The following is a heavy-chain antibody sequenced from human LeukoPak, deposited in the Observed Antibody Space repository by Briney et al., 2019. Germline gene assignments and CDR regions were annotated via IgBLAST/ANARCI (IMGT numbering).Heavy chain of an antibody. J-gene: IGHJ6*02. V-gene: IGHV4-59*08. CDR2: IYYSGST. CDR3: ARHGLGSSWYGEYYYGMDV. CDR1: LGSISSYF. D-gene: IGHD6-13*01. Sequence: SETLSLTCTVSLGSISSYFWSWIRQPPGKGVEGIGHIYYSGSTNYNPSLKSRVNISVDTSKDQFSLKLSSVTAADTGVYYCARHGLGSSWYGEYYYGMDVWGQGTTVTVSS.